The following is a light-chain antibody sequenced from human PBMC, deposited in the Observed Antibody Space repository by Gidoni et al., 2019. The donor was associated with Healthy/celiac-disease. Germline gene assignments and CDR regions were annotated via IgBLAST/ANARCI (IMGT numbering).Light chain of an antibody. J-gene: IGLJ2*01. Sequence: QSALTQPPSASGSPGQSVTISCTGTSSDVGGYNYVSWYQQHPGKAPKLMIYEVSKRPSGVPDRFSVSKSGNTASLTVSGLQAEDEADYYCSSYAGSKVVFGGGTKLTVL. CDR3: SSYAGSKVV. CDR1: SSDVGGYNY. CDR2: EVS. V-gene: IGLV2-8*01.